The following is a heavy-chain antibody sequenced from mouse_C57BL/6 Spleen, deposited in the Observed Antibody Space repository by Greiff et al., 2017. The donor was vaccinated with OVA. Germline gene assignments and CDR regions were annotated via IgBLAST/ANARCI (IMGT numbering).Heavy chain of an antibody. D-gene: IGHD1-1*01. V-gene: IGHV1-69*01. Sequence: VQLQQPGAELVMPGASVKLSCKASGYTFTSYWMHWVKQRPGQGLEWIGEIDPSDSYTNYNQKFKGKSTLTVDKSSSTAYMQLSSLTSEDSAVYYCARGDITTVVANYFDYWGQGTTLTVSS. CDR1: GYTFTSYW. CDR3: ARGDITTVVANYFDY. CDR2: IDPSDSYT. J-gene: IGHJ2*01.